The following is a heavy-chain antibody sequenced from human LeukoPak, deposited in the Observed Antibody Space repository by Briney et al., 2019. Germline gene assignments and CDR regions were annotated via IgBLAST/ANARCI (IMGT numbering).Heavy chain of an antibody. CDR1: GFTFSDHY. J-gene: IGHJ4*02. Sequence: GGSLRLSCAASGFTFSDHYMDWVRQAPGKGLEYVSAISSNGGSTYYANSVKGRFTISRDNSKNTLYLQMGSLRAEDMAVYYCARFADSSGYYYVSYFDYWGQGTLVTVSS. CDR3: ARFADSSGYYYVSYFDY. D-gene: IGHD3-22*01. V-gene: IGHV3-64*01. CDR2: ISSNGGST.